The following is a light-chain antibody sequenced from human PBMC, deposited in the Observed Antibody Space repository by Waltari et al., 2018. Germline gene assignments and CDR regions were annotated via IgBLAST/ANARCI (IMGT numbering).Light chain of an antibody. J-gene: IGKJ4*01. CDR3: QKYDGFFLP. V-gene: IGKV3-20*01. Sequence: EIVLTQSLGTLSLSPGERATLSCRASQSVSRNYLNWYQKKPAQPPRLLIHGGSSRATGIPHRFSGSEPGTDFTLTIRGPEPADLALYYCQKYDGFFLPFSGETKV. CDR2: GGS. CDR1: QSVSRNY.